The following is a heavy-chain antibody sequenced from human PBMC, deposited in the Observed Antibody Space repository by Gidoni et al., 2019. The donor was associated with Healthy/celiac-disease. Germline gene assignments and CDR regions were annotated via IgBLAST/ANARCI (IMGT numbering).Heavy chain of an antibody. V-gene: IGHV4-34*01. D-gene: IGHD6-6*01. CDR1: GGSFSGYY. J-gene: IGHJ3*02. CDR2: INHSGST. CDR3: ARGGARQRLRAFDI. Sequence: QLQLQQCGAGLLKPSETLSLTCAVYGGSFSGYYWSWIRQPPGKGLEWIGEINHSGSTNYNPSRKSRVTISVDTSKNQFSLKLSSVTAADTAVYYCARGGARQRLRAFDIWGQGTMVTVSS.